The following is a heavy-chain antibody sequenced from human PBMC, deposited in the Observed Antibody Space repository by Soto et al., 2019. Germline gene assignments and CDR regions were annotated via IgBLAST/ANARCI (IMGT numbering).Heavy chain of an antibody. Sequence: EVQLVESGGGLVKPGGSLRLSCAASGFTLSRYNMNWVRQAPGKGLEWVSSISTSSSHVYYTDSLKGRFTISRDNAKNSLYLQMNRLRAEDTAGYYCAREGPVLMTAIEAFDIWGQGTMVTVSS. CDR1: GFTLSRYN. V-gene: IGHV3-21*01. J-gene: IGHJ3*02. D-gene: IGHD2-21*02. CDR3: AREGPVLMTAIEAFDI. CDR2: ISTSSSHV.